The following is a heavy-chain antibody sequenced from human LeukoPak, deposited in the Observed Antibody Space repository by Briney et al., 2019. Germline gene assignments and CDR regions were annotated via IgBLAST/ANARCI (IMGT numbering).Heavy chain of an antibody. CDR1: GFTFSSYW. D-gene: IGHD1-26*01. CDR2: IKPEGKEK. J-gene: IGHJ4*02. V-gene: IGHV3-7*04. Sequence: GGSLRLSCAASGFTFSSYWMSWVRQAPGKGLEWVANIKPEGKEKFYVDSVKGRFTTSRDNANNSVFLQMNSLTAEDTAVYYCARDGIDYWGQGTLVTVSS. CDR3: ARDGIDY.